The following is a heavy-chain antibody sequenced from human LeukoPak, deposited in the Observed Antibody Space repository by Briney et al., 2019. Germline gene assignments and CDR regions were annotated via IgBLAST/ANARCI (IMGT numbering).Heavy chain of an antibody. CDR2: IKSDGSET. CDR3: ASDRVFYGLDV. J-gene: IGHJ6*02. V-gene: IGHV3-74*01. Sequence: GGSPRLSCAASGFTLSSYWMHWVRQAPGKGLMWVSRIKSDGSETSYADSVKGRFTISRDNARNTLYLQMNSLRPEDTAIYYCASDRVFYGLDVWGQGTTVTVSS. CDR1: GFTLSSYW.